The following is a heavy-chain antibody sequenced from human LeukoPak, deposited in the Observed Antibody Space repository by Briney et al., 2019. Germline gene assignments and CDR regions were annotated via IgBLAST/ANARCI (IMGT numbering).Heavy chain of an antibody. J-gene: IGHJ4*02. CDR2: INTDGSTT. CDR3: ARGRGGSYHY. CDR1: GFTFSNDR. Sequence: GGSLRLSCAAPGFTFSNDRMHWVRQAPGKGLVWVSRINTDGSTTTYADSVKGRFTISRDNAKNTLYLQMNSLRVEDTAVYYCARGRGGSYHYWGQGTLVTVSS. D-gene: IGHD1-26*01. V-gene: IGHV3-74*01.